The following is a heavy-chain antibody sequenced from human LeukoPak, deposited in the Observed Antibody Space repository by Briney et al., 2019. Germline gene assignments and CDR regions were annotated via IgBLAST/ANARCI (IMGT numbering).Heavy chain of an antibody. D-gene: IGHD1-7*01. CDR1: GGTFSGNS. J-gene: IGHJ4*02. CDR3: ARETRDSNWNSVAYLDH. Sequence: SVKVSCKASGGTFSGNSITWVRQAPGQGLEWMGRFIPILSTTNYAQDFQGRVTLTADKSTSTAYMELMSLGSEDTAVYYCARETRDSNWNSVAYLDHWGQGTLVTVSS. V-gene: IGHV1-69*08. CDR2: FIPILSTT.